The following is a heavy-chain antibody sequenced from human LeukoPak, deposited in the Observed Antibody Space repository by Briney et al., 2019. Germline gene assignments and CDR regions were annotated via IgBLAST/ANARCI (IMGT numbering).Heavy chain of an antibody. V-gene: IGHV3-23*01. D-gene: IGHD6-19*01. CDR3: ARGTFSMYSSGWYVGD. J-gene: IGHJ4*02. CDR1: GFTFSSYA. Sequence: PGGSLRLSCAASGFTFSSYAMSWVRQAPGKGLEWVSAISGSGDSTYYADSVKGRFTISRDNSKNTLYLQMNSLRAEDTAIYYCARGTFSMYSSGWYVGDWGQGTLVTVSS. CDR2: ISGSGDST.